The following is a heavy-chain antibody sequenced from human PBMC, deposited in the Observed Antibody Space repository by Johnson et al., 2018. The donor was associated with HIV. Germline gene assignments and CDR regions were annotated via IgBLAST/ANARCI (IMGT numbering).Heavy chain of an antibody. V-gene: IGHV3-30*03. J-gene: IGHJ3*02. CDR3: ASAGVVVPAAIEGAAFDI. Sequence: QVQLVESGGGLVQPGGSLRLSCAASGFTVSSNYMSWVRQAPGKGLEWVAVISYDGSNKYYADSVKGRFTISRDNSKHTQYLQMGGLRAEDTAMYYCASAGVVVPAAIEGAAFDIWGQGTVVTVSS. D-gene: IGHD2-2*01. CDR2: ISYDGSNK. CDR1: GFTVSSNY.